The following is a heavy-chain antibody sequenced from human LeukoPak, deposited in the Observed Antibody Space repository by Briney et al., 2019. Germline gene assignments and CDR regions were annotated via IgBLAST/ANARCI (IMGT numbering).Heavy chain of an antibody. D-gene: IGHD3-16*02. J-gene: IGHJ4*02. CDR2: ISPYNGNT. V-gene: IGHV1-18*04. Sequence: ASVKVSCKASGYTFTSYGISWVRQAPGQGLEWMGSISPYNGNTNYAERLQGRVIMTTDTSTRTAHMELRSLRSDDTAVFYCARDQYDYVWGSYRPYFDYWGQGTLVTVSS. CDR1: GYTFTSYG. CDR3: ARDQYDYVWGSYRPYFDY.